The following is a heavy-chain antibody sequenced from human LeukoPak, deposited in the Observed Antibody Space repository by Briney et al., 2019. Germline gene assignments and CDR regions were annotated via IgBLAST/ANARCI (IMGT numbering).Heavy chain of an antibody. CDR1: GFTFSSYS. D-gene: IGHD2-2*01. CDR3: ARRTRYCSSTSCFEYFQH. J-gene: IGHJ1*01. V-gene: IGHV3-48*04. CDR2: ISSSSSTI. Sequence: GGSLRLSCAASGFTFSSYSTNWVRQAPGKGLEWVSYISSSSSTIYYADSVKGRFTISRDNAKNSLYLQMNSLRAEDTAVYYCARRTRYCSSTSCFEYFQHWGQGTLVTVSS.